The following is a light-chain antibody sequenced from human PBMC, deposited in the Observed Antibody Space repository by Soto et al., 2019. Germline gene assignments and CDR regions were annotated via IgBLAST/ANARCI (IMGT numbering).Light chain of an antibody. V-gene: IGKV1-39*01. CDR1: QGISTY. Sequence: DIQMTHSRSSLSASVGDRLTITCRASQGISTYLNWYQQKPGKAPKLLIYAASTLQSGVPSRFSGSGSETDFTLTISSLQPEGFASYSCQQNYSATWTLGQGTKVDIK. J-gene: IGKJ1*01. CDR2: AAS. CDR3: QQNYSATWT.